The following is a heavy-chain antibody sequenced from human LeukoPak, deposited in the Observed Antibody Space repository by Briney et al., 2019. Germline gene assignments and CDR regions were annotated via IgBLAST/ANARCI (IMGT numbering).Heavy chain of an antibody. CDR3: AKPQARYYDFWSGTNYFDY. V-gene: IGHV3-23*01. Sequence: PGRSLRLSCAASGFTFSSYAMSWVRQAPGKGLEWVSAISGSGGSTYYADSVKGRFTISRDNSKNTLYLQMNSLRAEDTAVYYCAKPQARYYDFWSGTNYFDYWGQGALVTVSS. J-gene: IGHJ4*02. CDR2: ISGSGGST. D-gene: IGHD3-3*01. CDR1: GFTFSSYA.